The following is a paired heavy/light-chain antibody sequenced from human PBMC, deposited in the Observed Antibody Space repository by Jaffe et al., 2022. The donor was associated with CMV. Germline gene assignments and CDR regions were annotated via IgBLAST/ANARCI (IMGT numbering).Light chain of an antibody. CDR1: SSDVGGYNY. J-gene: IGLJ3*02. V-gene: IGLV2-14*03. CDR2: DVS. CDR3: ISYIASSTPKV. Sequence: QSALTQPASVSGSPGQSITISCTGTSSDVGGYNYVSWYQQHPGKAPKLIIYDVSDRPSGVSSRFSGSKSGNTASLTISGLQAEDEADYYCISYIASSTPKVFGGGTKLTVL.
Heavy chain of an antibody. J-gene: IGHJ4*02. D-gene: IGHD3-16*01. V-gene: IGHV3-23*04. CDR2: FSGRGGGT. CDR3: ARGPGSSYASAYFDF. Sequence: EVQMEESGGGLVQPGRSLRLSCAVSGFIFSNYAMSWVRQAPGKGLEWVSAFSGRGGGTFYADSVKGRFTISRDNSKNTLYLQMNSLRAEDTAVYYCARGPGSSYASAYFDFWGQGTLVTVSS. CDR1: GFIFSNYA.